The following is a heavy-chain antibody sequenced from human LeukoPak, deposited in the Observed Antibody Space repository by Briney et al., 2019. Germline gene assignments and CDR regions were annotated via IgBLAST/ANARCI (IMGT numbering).Heavy chain of an antibody. D-gene: IGHD3-10*01. CDR3: TKDGGLGG. Sequence: QPGRSLRLSCAASGFTFSSYGMHWVRQAPGKGLEWVAVISYDGSNKYYADSVKGRFTISRDNSKNTLYMQMNSLRPEDTALYYCTKDGGLGGWGQGTLVTVSS. CDR2: ISYDGSNK. CDR1: GFTFSSYG. V-gene: IGHV3-30*18. J-gene: IGHJ4*02.